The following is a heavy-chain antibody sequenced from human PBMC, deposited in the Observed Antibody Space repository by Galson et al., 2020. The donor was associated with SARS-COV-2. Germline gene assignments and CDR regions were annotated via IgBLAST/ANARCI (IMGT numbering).Heavy chain of an antibody. CDR3: ARNPAVYGSGRYVVPHIGLENYYVMAV. V-gene: IGHV1-18*01. Sequence: ASVKVSCKASGYTFTSYGISWVRQAPGQGLEWMGWINAYNGNTNYAQNLQGRVTMTTDTSTSTAYMELRSLRSDDTAVYYWARNPAVYGSGRYVVPHIGLENYYVMAVGGQWTTVTVSS. CDR2: INAYNGNT. D-gene: IGHD3-10*01. J-gene: IGHJ6*02. CDR1: GYTFTSYG.